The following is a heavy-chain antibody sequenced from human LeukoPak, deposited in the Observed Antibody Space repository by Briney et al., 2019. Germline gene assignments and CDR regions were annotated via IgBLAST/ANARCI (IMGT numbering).Heavy chain of an antibody. CDR3: AKGVRSGTYYNCFDP. V-gene: IGHV3-43*02. D-gene: IGHD1-26*01. CDR1: GFTLDDYA. J-gene: IGHJ5*02. Sequence: GGSLRLSCVGSGFTLDDYALHWVRQAPGKGLEWISLISGDGDTTYYADSVKGRFTISRDNSRNSLYLQMSSLRAEDTPLYYCAKGVRSGTYYNCFDPWGQGTLVTVSS. CDR2: ISGDGDTT.